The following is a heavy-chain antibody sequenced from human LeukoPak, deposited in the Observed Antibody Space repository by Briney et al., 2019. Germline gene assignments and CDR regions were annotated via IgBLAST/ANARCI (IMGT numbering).Heavy chain of an antibody. D-gene: IGHD4-11*01. J-gene: IGHJ4*02. CDR2: ISGSGGST. V-gene: IGHV3-23*01. Sequence: GGSLRLSCAASGFTFSSYAMSWVRQAPGKGLEWVSAISGSGGSTYYADSVKGRFTISRDNSKNTLYLQMNSLRAEDTAVYCCAKDHEPRYSQYYFDYWGQGTLVTVSS. CDR1: GFTFSSYA. CDR3: AKDHEPRYSQYYFDY.